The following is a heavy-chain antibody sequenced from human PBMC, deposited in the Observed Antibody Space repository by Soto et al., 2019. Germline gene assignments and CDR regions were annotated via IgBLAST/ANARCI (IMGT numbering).Heavy chain of an antibody. CDR2: ISGSGEST. J-gene: IGHJ4*02. D-gene: IGHD6-19*01. Sequence: EVNLLESGGGLEQPGGSLRLSCAASGFPFNDYAMSWVRQAPGKGLEWVSSISGSGESTFYADPVKGRFIISRDNSKKTVSLQMNSLGADDTAVYYCAKEGAFTSSAIDYWGQGTLVSVSS. CDR3: AKEGAFTSSAIDY. CDR1: GFPFNDYA. V-gene: IGHV3-23*01.